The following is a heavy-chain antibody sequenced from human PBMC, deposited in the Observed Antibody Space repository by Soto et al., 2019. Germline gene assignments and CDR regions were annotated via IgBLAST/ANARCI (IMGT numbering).Heavy chain of an antibody. CDR2: IYTSGST. CDR1: GGSISSYY. D-gene: IGHD3-16*01. V-gene: IGHV4-4*07. Sequence: QVQLQESGPGLVKPSETLSLTCTVSGGSISSYYWSWIRQPAGKGLEWIGRIYTSGSTNYNPSLKSPVTMTVDTSKNQFCPKETSVYDSDTDVHYCASHDSVCGLDYWGQGTLVTVSS. J-gene: IGHJ4*02. CDR3: ASHDSVCGLDY.